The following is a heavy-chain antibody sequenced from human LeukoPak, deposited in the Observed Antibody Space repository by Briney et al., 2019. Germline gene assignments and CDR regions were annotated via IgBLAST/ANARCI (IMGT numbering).Heavy chain of an antibody. CDR3: ARGALNTWYGKDV. V-gene: IGHV4-59*01. CDR2: IYNIGST. Sequence: KPSETLSLTCTVSGGSISSYHWSWIRQPPGKGLEWIGYIYNIGSTNYNPSLKSRVTISVDTSKNQFSLELSSVTAADTAVYYCARGALNTWYGKDVWGQGTTVTVSS. J-gene: IGHJ6*02. CDR1: GGSISSYH. D-gene: IGHD3-16*01.